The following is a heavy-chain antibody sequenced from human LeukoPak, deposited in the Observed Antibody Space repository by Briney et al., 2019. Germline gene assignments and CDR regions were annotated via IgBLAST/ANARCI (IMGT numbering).Heavy chain of an antibody. CDR3: ARMRARCSSTSCYRFDP. CDR2: IYTSGST. Sequence: PSETLSLTCTVSGGSISSGSYYWSWIRQPAGKGLEWIGRIYTSGSTNYNPSLKSRVTISVDTSQNQFSLKLSSVTAADTAVYYCARMRARCSSTSCYRFDPWGQGTLVTVSS. V-gene: IGHV4-61*02. D-gene: IGHD2-2*02. J-gene: IGHJ5*02. CDR1: GGSISSGSYY.